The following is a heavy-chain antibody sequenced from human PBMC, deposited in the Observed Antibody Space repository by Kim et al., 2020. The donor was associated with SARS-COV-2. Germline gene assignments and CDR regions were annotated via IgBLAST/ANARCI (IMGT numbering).Heavy chain of an antibody. J-gene: IGHJ4*02. CDR2: TGST. V-gene: IGHV4-34*01. Sequence: TGSTHYTPSLKSRVTQSVDTSKNQFSLKLSSVTAADTAVYYCARIGNNSWGQGTLVTVSS. CDR3: ARIGNNS.